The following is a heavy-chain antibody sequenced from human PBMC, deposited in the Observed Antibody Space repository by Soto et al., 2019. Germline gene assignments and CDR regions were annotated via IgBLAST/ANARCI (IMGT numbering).Heavy chain of an antibody. Sequence: QLQLQESGPGLVKPSGTLSLTCTVSGGSISSSSYYWGWIRQPPGKGLEWIGSIYYSGSTYYNPSLKSRVTISVDTSKNQFSLKLSSVTAADTAVHYCARHVGYYGSGPTSSGWFDPWGQGTLVTVSS. D-gene: IGHD3-10*01. V-gene: IGHV4-39*01. CDR1: GGSISSSSYY. J-gene: IGHJ5*02. CDR3: ARHVGYYGSGPTSSGWFDP. CDR2: IYYSGST.